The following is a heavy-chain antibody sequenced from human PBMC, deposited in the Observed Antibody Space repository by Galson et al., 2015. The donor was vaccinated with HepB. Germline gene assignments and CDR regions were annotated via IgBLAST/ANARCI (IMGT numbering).Heavy chain of an antibody. CDR3: ARGDSNYNGDEHYFDY. V-gene: IGHV1-18*01. Sequence: SVKVSCKASGYTFTSYGISWVRQAPGQGLEWMGWISAYSGKTKYAQNTNYAQKVQGRVTMTTDTSTSTAYMELRSLRSDDTAVCYCARGDSNYNGDEHYFDYWGQGTLVTVPS. CDR1: GYTFTSYG. D-gene: IGHD4-11*01. J-gene: IGHJ4*02. CDR2: ISAYSGKTKYAQNT.